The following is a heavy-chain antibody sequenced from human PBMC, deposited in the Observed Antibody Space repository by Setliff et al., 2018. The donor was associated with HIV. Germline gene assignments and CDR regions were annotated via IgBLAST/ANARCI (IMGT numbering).Heavy chain of an antibody. Sequence: GESLKISCKGSGYDFSSYWIAWLRQMPGKGLAWVGITYPGDSDTRYSPSFQGQVTISADKSISTAYLQWGSLKASDTAMYYCARLGAYCGGDCYDDAFDIWGQGTMVTVSS. J-gene: IGHJ3*02. V-gene: IGHV5-51*01. CDR1: GYDFSSYW. CDR2: TYPGDSDT. CDR3: ARLGAYCGGDCYDDAFDI. D-gene: IGHD2-21*02.